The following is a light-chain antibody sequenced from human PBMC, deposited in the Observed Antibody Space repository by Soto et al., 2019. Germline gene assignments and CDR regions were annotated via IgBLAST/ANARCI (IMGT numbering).Light chain of an antibody. CDR1: QAINTY. Sequence: DIQMTQSPSFLSASVGDRVTISCRASQAINTYLNWYQQKPGKAPKLLIYGTSDLQNGVPSRFSGGGSGTDFTLTISSLQPEDFATYYCQQSYSTLLLTFGQGTRLEV. J-gene: IGKJ5*01. V-gene: IGKV1-39*01. CDR2: GTS. CDR3: QQSYSTLLLT.